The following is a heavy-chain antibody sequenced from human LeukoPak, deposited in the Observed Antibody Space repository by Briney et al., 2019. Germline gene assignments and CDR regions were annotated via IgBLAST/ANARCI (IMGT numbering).Heavy chain of an antibody. J-gene: IGHJ3*02. V-gene: IGHV4-38-2*02. Sequence: SETLSLTCTVSGYSISSGYYWGWIRQPPGKGLEWIGSIYHSGSTNYNPSLKSRVTISVDTSKNQFSLKLSSVTAADTAVYYCARDPPSLDAFDIWGQGTMVTVSS. CDR1: GYSISSGYY. CDR3: ARDPPSLDAFDI. CDR2: IYHSGST.